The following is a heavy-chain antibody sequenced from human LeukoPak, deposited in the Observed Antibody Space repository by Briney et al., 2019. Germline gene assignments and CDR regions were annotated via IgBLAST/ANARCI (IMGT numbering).Heavy chain of an antibody. Sequence: SETLSLTCTVSDYSINNPYYWGWLRQPPGKGLEWIAAIYYNGITLYNPSLKSRAAISVDTSKNQFSLRMTSGTAADTAVYYCARLAACNTALCGTARWQFDSWGQGILVTVSS. J-gene: IGHJ4*02. CDR1: DYSINNPYY. V-gene: IGHV4-38-2*02. CDR3: ARLAACNTALCGTARWQFDS. D-gene: IGHD4-23*01. CDR2: IYYNGIT.